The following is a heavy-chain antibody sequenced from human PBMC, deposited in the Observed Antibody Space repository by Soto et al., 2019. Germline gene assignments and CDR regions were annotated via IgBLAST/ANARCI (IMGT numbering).Heavy chain of an antibody. V-gene: IGHV3-21*01. CDR2: ISSSSSYI. CDR1: GFTFSSYS. Sequence: EVQLVESGGGLVKPGGSLRLSCAASGFTFSSYSMNWVRQAPGKGLEWVSSISSSSSYIYYADSVKGRFTISRDNAKNSLYLKMNSLRAKDTAVYYCARGRGAAGTDSVQYYGMDVWGQGTTVTVSS. J-gene: IGHJ6*02. CDR3: ARGRGAAGTDSVQYYGMDV. D-gene: IGHD6-13*01.